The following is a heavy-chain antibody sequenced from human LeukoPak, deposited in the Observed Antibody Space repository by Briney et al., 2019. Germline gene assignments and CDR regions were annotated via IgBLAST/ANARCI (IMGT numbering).Heavy chain of an antibody. J-gene: IGHJ4*02. V-gene: IGHV3-53*05. Sequence: PGGSLRLSCAASGFTVSNNYMNWVRRAPGKGLEWVSVIYSGGTIYYADSVRGRFTISRDNSKNTLYLQMNSLRAEDTAVYYCAKVRDGYKGALHYWGQGTLVTVSS. CDR2: IYSGGTI. D-gene: IGHD5-24*01. CDR3: AKVRDGYKGALHY. CDR1: GFTVSNNY.